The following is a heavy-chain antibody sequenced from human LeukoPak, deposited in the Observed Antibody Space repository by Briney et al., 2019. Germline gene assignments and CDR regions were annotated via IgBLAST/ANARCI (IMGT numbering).Heavy chain of an antibody. CDR2: ISYDGSNK. J-gene: IGHJ4*02. CDR3: AKSEVFNPYRSGSIVGYFDY. V-gene: IGHV3-30*04. CDR1: GFTFSSYA. Sequence: PGRSLRLSCTASGFTFSSYAMHWVRQPPGKGLEWVAVISYDGSNKYYADSVKRRFTISRDNSKNTLYLQKNSLRAEDTAVYCCAKSEVFNPYRSGSIVGYFDYWGQGTLVIVSS. D-gene: IGHD3-10*01.